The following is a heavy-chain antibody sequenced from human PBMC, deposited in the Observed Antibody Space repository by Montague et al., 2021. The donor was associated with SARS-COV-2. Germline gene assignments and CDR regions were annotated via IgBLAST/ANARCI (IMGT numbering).Heavy chain of an antibody. D-gene: IGHD1-14*01. J-gene: IGHJ4*02. CDR1: GDSVSSNIAA. CDR3: TQERGPGRTTWHDLDY. Sequence: CAISGDSVSSNIAAWNWIRQSPSRGLEWLGRTYYRSKWYNDYAVSVRSRITISPDTSKYQFSLQLNSVTPEDTAVYYCTQERGPGRTTWHDLDYWGQGTLVTVSS. CDR2: TYYRSKWYN. V-gene: IGHV6-1*01.